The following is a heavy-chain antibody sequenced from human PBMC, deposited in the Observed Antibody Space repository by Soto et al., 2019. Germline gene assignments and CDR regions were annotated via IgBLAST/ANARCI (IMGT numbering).Heavy chain of an antibody. D-gene: IGHD1-26*01. V-gene: IGHV4-31*03. CDR3: ARVRGGGPFDD. CDR2: IYYSGST. J-gene: IGHJ4*02. Sequence: HVQLQESGPGLVKPSQTLSLTCTVSGGSISSGGYYWSWIRQHPGKDLEWIGYIYYSGSTYYNPSLKSRVTISVDTSKNQFSLKLSSVAAADTAVYYCARVRGGGPFDDWVQGTLVTVSS. CDR1: GGSISSGGYY.